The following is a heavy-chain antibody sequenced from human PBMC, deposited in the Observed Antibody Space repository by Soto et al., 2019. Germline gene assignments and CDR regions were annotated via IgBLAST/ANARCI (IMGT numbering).Heavy chain of an antibody. V-gene: IGHV3-30-3*01. CDR3: ARDPGCSGGSCYLFDY. CDR2: ISYDGSNK. Sequence: HPAASLRLSCAASGFTFSSYAMHRVRQAPGKGLEWVAVISYDGSNKYYADSVKGRFTISRDNSKNTLYLQMNSLRAEDTAVYYCARDPGCSGGSCYLFDYWGQGT. CDR1: GFTFSSYA. D-gene: IGHD2-15*01. J-gene: IGHJ4*02.